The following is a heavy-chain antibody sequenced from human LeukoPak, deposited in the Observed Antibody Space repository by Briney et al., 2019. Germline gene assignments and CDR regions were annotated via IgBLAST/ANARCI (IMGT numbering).Heavy chain of an antibody. CDR2: INAGNGNT. Sequence: ASVKVSCKAFEYTFTSYTMHWVRQAPGQRLEWMGWINAGNGNTKYSEKFQGRVIITRDTSASTAYMELSSLRSEDTAVYYCARDSGSDWWDHRDQGTLVTVSS. J-gene: IGHJ5*02. CDR3: ARDSGSDWWDH. D-gene: IGHD5-12*01. V-gene: IGHV1-3*01. CDR1: EYTFTSYT.